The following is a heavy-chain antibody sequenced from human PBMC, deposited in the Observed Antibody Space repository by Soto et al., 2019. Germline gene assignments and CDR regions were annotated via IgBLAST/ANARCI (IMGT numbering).Heavy chain of an antibody. CDR1: GFTFRSYT. V-gene: IGHV3-23*01. CDR2: FSGRDATT. CDR3: ARDWIRVWFCVGTYDV. Sequence: EVQLSESGGGLVQPGGSLRLSCAASGFTFRSYTMSWVRQAPGKGLEWVSSFSGRDATTYYADSVKGRFTISRDNSDNTLYLQMTSLTPEDSAVYFCARDWIRVWFCVGTYDVWGQGTMVTVSS. D-gene: IGHD5-18*01. J-gene: IGHJ3*01.